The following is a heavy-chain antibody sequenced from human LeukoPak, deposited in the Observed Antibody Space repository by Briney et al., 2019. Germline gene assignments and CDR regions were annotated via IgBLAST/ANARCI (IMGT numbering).Heavy chain of an antibody. V-gene: IGHV4-59*01. CDR2: IYYSGST. J-gene: IGHJ4*02. CDR1: GGSISSYY. Sequence: ETLSLTCTVSGGSISSYYWSWIRQPPGEGLEWIGQIYYSGSTNYNPSLKSRVTISVDTSKNQFSLNLSSVTAADTAVYYCAGRSYHTYDYWGQGTLVTVSS. CDR3: AGRSYHTYDY. D-gene: IGHD1-26*01.